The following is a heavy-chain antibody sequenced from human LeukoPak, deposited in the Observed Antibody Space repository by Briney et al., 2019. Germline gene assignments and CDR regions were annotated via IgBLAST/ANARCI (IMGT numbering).Heavy chain of an antibody. CDR1: GGSISSGSYY. V-gene: IGHV4-61*02. CDR3: ARASSNYYYNYMDV. Sequence: MTSQTLSLTCTVSGGSISSGSYYWSWIRQPAGKGLEWIGRIYTSESTGYNPSLKSRVTMSLDTSKSQFSLRLSSVTAADTAVYYCARASSNYYYNYMDVWGKGTTVTVSS. J-gene: IGHJ6*03. CDR2: IYTSEST.